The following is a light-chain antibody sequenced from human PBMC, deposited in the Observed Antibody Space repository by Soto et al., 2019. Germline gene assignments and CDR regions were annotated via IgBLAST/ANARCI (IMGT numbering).Light chain of an antibody. CDR1: QSVSSY. J-gene: IGKJ4*01. CDR3: QQRSNWPGT. CDR2: DAS. V-gene: IGKV3-11*01. Sequence: EIVLTQSPATLSLSPGERATLSCRASQSVSSYLAWYQQKPGQAPRLLIYDASNRATGIPARFSGSGSGTDFTLTISSLEPEDFAVYDCQQRSNWPGTFGGGTKVEIK.